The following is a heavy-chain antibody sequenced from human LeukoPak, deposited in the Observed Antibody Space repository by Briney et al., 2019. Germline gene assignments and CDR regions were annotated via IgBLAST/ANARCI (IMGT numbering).Heavy chain of an antibody. D-gene: IGHD3-9*01. CDR2: ISAYNGNT. J-gene: IGHJ4*02. V-gene: IGHV1-18*04. Sequence: GASVKVSCKASGYTFTSYGISWVRQAPGQGLEWMGWISAYNGNTNYAQKLQGRVTMTTDTSTSTAYMERRSLRSDDSAVYYCARRSYDILTGYYNFDYWGQGTLVTVSS. CDR3: ARRSYDILTGYYNFDY. CDR1: GYTFTSYG.